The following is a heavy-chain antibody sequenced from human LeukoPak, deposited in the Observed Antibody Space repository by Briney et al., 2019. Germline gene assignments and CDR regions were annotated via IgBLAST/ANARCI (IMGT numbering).Heavy chain of an antibody. J-gene: IGHJ5*02. CDR1: GGSICDYY. V-gene: IGHV4-59*01. CDR3: ARVGGSNWYGWLDP. Sequence: SETLSLTCTVSGGSICDYYVSWIRQPPGGGLQWIGYIYYSGSTNYNPLFKSRVTLSVDTSKKQFSLKLSSVTAADTALYYCARVGGSNWYGWLDPWGQGTLVTVSS. D-gene: IGHD6-13*01. CDR2: IYYSGST.